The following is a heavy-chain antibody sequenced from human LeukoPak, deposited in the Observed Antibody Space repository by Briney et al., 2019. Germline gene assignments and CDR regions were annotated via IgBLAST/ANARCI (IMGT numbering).Heavy chain of an antibody. D-gene: IGHD3-10*01. CDR2: IKSKTDGGTT. CDR1: GFTFSNAW. J-gene: IGHJ4*02. Sequence: PGGSLRLSCAASGFTFSNAWMSWVRQAPGKGLEWVGRIKSKTDGGTTDYAAPVKGRFTISRDDSKNTLYLQMNSLKTEDTAVYYCTTVARGSGSYPFDYWGQGTLVTVSS. CDR3: TTVARGSGSYPFDY. V-gene: IGHV3-15*01.